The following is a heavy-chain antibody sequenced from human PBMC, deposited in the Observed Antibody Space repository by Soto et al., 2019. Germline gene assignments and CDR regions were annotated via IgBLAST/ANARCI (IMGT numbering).Heavy chain of an antibody. J-gene: IGHJ4*02. CDR1: GGSVSSGSYY. D-gene: IGHD1-26*01. V-gene: IGHV4-61*01. CDR3: ARSDHKWELNPICY. CDR2: IYYSGST. Sequence: PSETLSLTCTVSGGSVSSGSYYWSWIRQPPGKGLEWIGYIYYSGSTNYNPSLKSRVTISVDTSKNQFSLKLSSVTAADTAVYYCARSDHKWELNPICYWGQGTLVTVSS.